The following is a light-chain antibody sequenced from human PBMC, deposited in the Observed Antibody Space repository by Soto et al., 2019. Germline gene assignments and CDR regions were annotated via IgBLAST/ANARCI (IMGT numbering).Light chain of an antibody. Sequence: DIQMTQSPSSLSASVGDRVTITCRASQGIGNDLNWYQQKPGKAPKRLIFTTSNLETGVPSRFSGSGSGTDFTFTISSLQPEDIATYYCQQYDNLPLTFGGGTKVDIK. CDR2: TTS. CDR3: QQYDNLPLT. V-gene: IGKV1-33*01. J-gene: IGKJ4*01. CDR1: QGIGND.